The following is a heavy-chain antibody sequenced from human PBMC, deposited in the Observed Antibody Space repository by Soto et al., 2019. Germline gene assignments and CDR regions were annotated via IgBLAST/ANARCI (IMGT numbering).Heavy chain of an antibody. D-gene: IGHD2-21*02. CDR1: GYTFTGYY. V-gene: IGHV1-2*02. Sequence: ASVKVFCKASGYTFTGYYMHWVRQAPGQGLEWMGWINPNSGGTNYAQKFQGRVTMTRDTSISTAYMELSRLRSDDTAVYYCARERGHIVVVTASEFDYWGQGTLVTVSS. CDR2: INPNSGGT. J-gene: IGHJ4*02. CDR3: ARERGHIVVVTASEFDY.